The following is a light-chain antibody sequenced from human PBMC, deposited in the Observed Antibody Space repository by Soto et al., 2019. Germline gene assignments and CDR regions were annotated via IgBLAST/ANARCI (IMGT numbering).Light chain of an antibody. V-gene: IGKV3-20*01. J-gene: IGKJ1*01. CDR2: GAS. Sequence: EIVLTQSPGTLSLSPGERATLSCRASQSVSSSYLAWYQQKPGQAPRLLIYGASSRATGIPDRFSGSGSGTDFTLTISRLEPEDFAVYFCQVYGSSSKTFGQGTKV. CDR1: QSVSSSY. CDR3: QVYGSSSKT.